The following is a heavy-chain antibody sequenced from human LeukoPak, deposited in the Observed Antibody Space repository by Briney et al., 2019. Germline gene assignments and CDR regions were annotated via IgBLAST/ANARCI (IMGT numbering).Heavy chain of an antibody. CDR3: ARDNGAFGGVVALGGMDV. CDR2: INHSGST. V-gene: IGHV4-34*01. Sequence: SETLSLTCAVYGGSFSGYYWSWIRQPPGKGLEWIGEINHSGSTNYNPSLKSRVTISVDTSKNQFSLKLSSVTAADSAVYYCARDNGAFGGVVALGGMDVWGQGTTVTVSS. J-gene: IGHJ6*02. CDR1: GGSFSGYY. D-gene: IGHD3-16*02.